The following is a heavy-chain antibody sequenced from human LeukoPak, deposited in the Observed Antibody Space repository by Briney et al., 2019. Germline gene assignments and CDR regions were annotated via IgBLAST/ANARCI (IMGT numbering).Heavy chain of an antibody. V-gene: IGHV3-20*04. D-gene: IGHD2-15*01. Sequence: GGXLRLSCAASGFTFDDYGMSWVRQAPGKGLERVSGINWNGGSTVYADSVKGGFTISRDNAKNSLYLQMNSLRAEDTALYYCARERYCSGGSCRTGLNWFDPWGQGTLVTVSS. CDR3: ARERYCSGGSCRTGLNWFDP. CDR2: INWNGGST. J-gene: IGHJ5*02. CDR1: GFTFDDYG.